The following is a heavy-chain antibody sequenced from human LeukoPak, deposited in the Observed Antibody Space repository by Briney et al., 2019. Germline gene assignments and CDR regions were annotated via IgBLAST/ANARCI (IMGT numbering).Heavy chain of an antibody. J-gene: IGHJ5*02. D-gene: IGHD6-13*01. CDR3: ARGWAAAGNPNWFDP. CDR1: GFTFSSYW. V-gene: IGHV3-7*01. CDR2: IKQDGSEE. Sequence: GGSLRLSCAASGFTFSSYWMTWVRLAPGKGLEWVANIKQDGSEEYYVDSVKGRFTISRDNPKNSLFLQMNSLRAEDTALYYCARGWAAAGNPNWFDPWGQGTLVTVSS.